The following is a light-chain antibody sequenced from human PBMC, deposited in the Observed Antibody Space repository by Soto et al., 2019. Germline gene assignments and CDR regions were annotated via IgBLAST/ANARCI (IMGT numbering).Light chain of an antibody. V-gene: IGKV1-5*03. CDR3: QQYNSYWT. J-gene: IGKJ1*01. CDR1: QSISNS. Sequence: DIQMTQSPSTLSASVGDRVTITCRATQSISNSLAWYQQKPWKAPKLLIYNASSLESGVPSRFSGRGSGTEFTLTITSLQPDDFATYYCQQYNSYWTFGQGTKVEIK. CDR2: NAS.